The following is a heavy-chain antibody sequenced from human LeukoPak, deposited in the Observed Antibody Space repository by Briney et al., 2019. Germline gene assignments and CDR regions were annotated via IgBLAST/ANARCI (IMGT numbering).Heavy chain of an antibody. D-gene: IGHD1-26*01. CDR3: ARRRGARGPFDY. CDR1: GGSFSGYY. J-gene: IGHJ4*02. Sequence: SETLSLTCAVYGGSFSGYYWSWIRQPPGKGLEWIGEVNHSGSTNYNPSLKSRVTISVDTSKNQFSLKPSSVTAADTAVYYCARRRGARGPFDYWGQGTLVTVSS. CDR2: VNHSGST. V-gene: IGHV4-34*01.